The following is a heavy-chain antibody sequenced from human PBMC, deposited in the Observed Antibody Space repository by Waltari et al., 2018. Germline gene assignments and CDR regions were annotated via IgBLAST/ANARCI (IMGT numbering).Heavy chain of an antibody. J-gene: IGHJ3*02. D-gene: IGHD5-12*01. CDR3: AKDRPVDIVLDDAFDI. CDR1: GFIFSSYA. CDR2: ISGVGFT. V-gene: IGHV3-23*01. Sequence: EVQLLESGGGVVQPGGSLRLSCAASGFIFSSYAVSWVRQAPGKGLEWVSGISGVGFTYYTDSVQGRFTISRDNSNNTLYLQMNSLRAEDTGIYYCAKDRPVDIVLDDAFDIWGQGTMVTVSP.